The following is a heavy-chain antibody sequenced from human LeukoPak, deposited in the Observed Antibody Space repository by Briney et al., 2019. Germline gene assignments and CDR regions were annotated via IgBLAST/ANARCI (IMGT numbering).Heavy chain of an antibody. CDR3: ARDQTGDVTVVRGIDY. CDR2: ISYDGSNK. J-gene: IGHJ4*02. Sequence: GGSLRLSCAASGFTFSSYAMHWVRQAPGKGLEWVAVISYDGSNKYYADSVKGRFTISRDNSKNTLYLQMNSLRAEDTAVYYCARDQTGDVTVVRGIDYWGQGTLVTVSS. V-gene: IGHV3-30*04. CDR1: GFTFSSYA. D-gene: IGHD3-10*01.